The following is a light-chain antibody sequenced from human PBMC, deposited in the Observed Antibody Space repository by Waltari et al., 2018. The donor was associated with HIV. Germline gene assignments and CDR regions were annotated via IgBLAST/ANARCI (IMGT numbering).Light chain of an antibody. CDR3: MLFVRSSYL. V-gene: IGLV7-43*01. Sequence: QSVVTQEPSLTVAPGGTITLTCISVTGPVSSGPYANWFQQKPGQPPRPLFYSSNRSHSASPARFSASLVGDRAALTLSNVWPDDQAVYFCMLFVRSSYLFGGGTKVTVL. CDR1: TGPVSSGPY. J-gene: IGLJ2*01. CDR2: SSN.